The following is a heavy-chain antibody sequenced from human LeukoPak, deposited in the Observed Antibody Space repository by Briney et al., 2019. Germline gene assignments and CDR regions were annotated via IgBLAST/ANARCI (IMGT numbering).Heavy chain of an antibody. V-gene: IGHV4-4*07. CDR1: GASISDLY. Sequence: PSETLSLTCSVSGASISDLYWSWIRQPAGKGLEWIGRIYTSGNTNSNPSLKSRVTMSLDASENQFYLELSSVTAADTAVYYCARNSGDYWGQGTLVTVSS. J-gene: IGHJ4*02. CDR2: IYTSGNT. D-gene: IGHD4-23*01. CDR3: ARNSGDY.